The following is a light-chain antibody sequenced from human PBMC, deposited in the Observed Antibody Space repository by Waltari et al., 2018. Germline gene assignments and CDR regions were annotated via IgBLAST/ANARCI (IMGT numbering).Light chain of an antibody. CDR3: QQYNIWPWT. CDR2: RAS. Sequence: ELVMTQSPATLSVSPGERASLPCMASQSASTNLAWYQQTPGPAPRPLIYRASTRAAGIPDRFSGSGSGTEFTLTISSLQSEDSAIYYCQQYNIWPWTFGQGTKVDIK. CDR1: QSASTN. V-gene: IGKV3-15*01. J-gene: IGKJ1*01.